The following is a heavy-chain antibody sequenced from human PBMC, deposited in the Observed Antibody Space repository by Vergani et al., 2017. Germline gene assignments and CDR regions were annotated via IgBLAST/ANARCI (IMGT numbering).Heavy chain of an antibody. D-gene: IGHD2-2*01. J-gene: IGHJ3*02. Sequence: QLQLQESGSGLVKPSQTLSLTCAVSGGPISSGGYSWSWIRQPPGKGLEWIGYIYHSGSTYYNPSLKSRVTISVDRSKNQFSLKLSSVTAADTAVYYCARAATGYCSSTSCYRVCAFDIWGQGTMVIVSS. CDR2: IYHSGST. CDR1: GGPISSGGYS. CDR3: ARAATGYCSSTSCYRVCAFDI. V-gene: IGHV4-30-2*01.